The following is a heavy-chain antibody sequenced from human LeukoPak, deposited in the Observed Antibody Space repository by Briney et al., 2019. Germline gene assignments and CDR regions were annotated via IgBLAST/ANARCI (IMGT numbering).Heavy chain of an antibody. Sequence: SETLSLTCAVSGGSISSGGYSWSWIRQPPGEGLEWIGYIYSSGTTYYSPSLGSRVTISTDTSKNQVSLRLTSVTAADTAVYYCAGGGALVAMIKYWGQGTLVTVSS. CDR3: AGGGALVAMIKY. J-gene: IGHJ4*02. V-gene: IGHV4-30-4*08. CDR1: GGSISSGGYS. CDR2: IYSSGTT. D-gene: IGHD5-12*01.